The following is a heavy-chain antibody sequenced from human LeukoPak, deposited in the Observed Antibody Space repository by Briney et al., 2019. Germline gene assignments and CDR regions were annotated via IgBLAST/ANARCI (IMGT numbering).Heavy chain of an antibody. D-gene: IGHD3-10*01. J-gene: IGHJ4*02. CDR1: GYTFTSYG. CDR2: IIPIFGTA. CDR3: ASRSERGSDY. V-gene: IGHV1-69*13. Sequence: SVKISCKASGYTFTSYGISWVRPAPGQGLEWMGGIIPIFGTANYAQKFQGRVTITADESTSTAYMELSRLRSDDTAVYYCASRSERGSDYWGQGTLVTVSS.